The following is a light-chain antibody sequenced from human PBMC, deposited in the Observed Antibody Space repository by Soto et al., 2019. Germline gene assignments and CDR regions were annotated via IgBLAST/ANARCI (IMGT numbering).Light chain of an antibody. CDR2: GAS. J-gene: IGKJ5*01. V-gene: IGKV3-20*01. CDR3: QQYSTSPIT. CDR1: QFVSSGH. Sequence: ENVVTQFPGTLSLSPGERATVSCRASQFVSSGHLAWYQQKLGQAPRLLIYGASIRAPGILDRFSGSGSGLDFTLTISGLEPEDFAVYYCQQYSTSPITFGQGTRLEIK.